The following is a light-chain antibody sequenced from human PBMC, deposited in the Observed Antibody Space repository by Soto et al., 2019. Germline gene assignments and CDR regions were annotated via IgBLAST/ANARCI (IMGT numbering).Light chain of an antibody. J-gene: IGKJ1*01. CDR1: QSVSSN. V-gene: IGKV3-15*01. CDR3: QHYNNWPPWT. CDR2: GAS. Sequence: ELVITQSPATLSVSPGEGVTLSCRASQSVSSNLAWYQQKPGQAPRLLIYGASTRATGIPARFSGSGSGTEFTLTISSLQSEDLAIYYCQHYNNWPPWTFGQGTKVEIK.